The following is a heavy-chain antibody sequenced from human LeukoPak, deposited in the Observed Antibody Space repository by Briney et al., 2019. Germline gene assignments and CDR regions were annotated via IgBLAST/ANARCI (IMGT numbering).Heavy chain of an antibody. J-gene: IGHJ5*02. V-gene: IGHV1-46*01. D-gene: IGHD6-19*01. Sequence: GASVKVSCKASGYTFTSYYMHWVRQAPGQGLEWMGIINPSGGSTSYAQKFQGRVTMTRDTSTSTVHMELSSLRSEDTAVYYCARDHNIAVAGSWFDPWGQGTLVTVSS. CDR2: INPSGGST. CDR1: GYTFTSYY. CDR3: ARDHNIAVAGSWFDP.